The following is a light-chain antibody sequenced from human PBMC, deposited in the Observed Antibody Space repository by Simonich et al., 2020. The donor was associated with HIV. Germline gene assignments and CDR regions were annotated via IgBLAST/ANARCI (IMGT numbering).Light chain of an antibody. CDR2: GAS. CDR3: QQYNRWPPWT. CDR1: QSVSSN. J-gene: IGKJ1*01. V-gene: IGKV3D-15*01. Sequence: EIVMPQSPATLSVSPGERATLSCRASQSVSSNLAWYQQNSGQAPRLLIYGASTRATGIPGRFSGSGSGTEFTLTISSLQSEDFAVYYCQQYNRWPPWTFGQGTKVEIK.